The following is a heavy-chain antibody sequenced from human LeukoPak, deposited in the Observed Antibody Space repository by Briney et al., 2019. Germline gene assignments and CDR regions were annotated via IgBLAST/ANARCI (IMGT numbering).Heavy chain of an antibody. J-gene: IGHJ4*02. CDR3: ARDGYSYGSFDY. CDR2: IYTSGRT. Sequence: SETLSLTCTVSGGSISSYYWSWIRQPAGKGLGWIGRIYTSGRTNYNPSLKSRVTMSVDTSKNQFSLKLSSVTAADTAVYYCARDGYSYGSFDYWGQGTLVTVSS. CDR1: GGSISSYY. V-gene: IGHV4-4*07. D-gene: IGHD5-18*01.